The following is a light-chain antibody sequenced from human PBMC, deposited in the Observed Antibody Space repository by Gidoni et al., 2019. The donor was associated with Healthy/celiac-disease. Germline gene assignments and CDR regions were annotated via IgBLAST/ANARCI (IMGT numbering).Light chain of an antibody. CDR2: SNN. CDR1: SSNIGSNT. J-gene: IGLJ3*02. CDR3: AAWDDSLNGWV. V-gene: IGLV1-44*01. Sequence: QSVLTQPPSASGPPGQRVTISCSGSSSNIGSNTVNWYQQLPGTAPKLLIYSNNQRPSGVPDRFSGSKYGTSASLAISGLQSEDEADYYCAAWDDSLNGWVFGGGTKLTVL.